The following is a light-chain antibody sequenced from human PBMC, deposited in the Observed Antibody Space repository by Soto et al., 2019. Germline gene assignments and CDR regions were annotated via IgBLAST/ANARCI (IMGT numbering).Light chain of an antibody. CDR2: GAS. V-gene: IGKV3-15*01. Sequence: EIVMTQSPATLSVSPGERATLSCRASQSVSSNLAWYQQKPGQAPRLLIYGASTRATGIPARFSGSGSVTEFNLTISSLQSEDFAVYYCQQYNNWPPGTFGQGTKVEIK. CDR1: QSVSSN. CDR3: QQYNNWPPGT. J-gene: IGKJ1*01.